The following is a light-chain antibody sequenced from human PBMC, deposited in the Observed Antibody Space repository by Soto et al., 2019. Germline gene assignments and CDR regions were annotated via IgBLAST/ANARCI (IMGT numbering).Light chain of an antibody. V-gene: IGLV2-14*01. Sequence: QSALTQPASVSGSPGQSITISCTGTSSDVGGYNYVSWYQQHPGKAPKLMIYGVSNRPSGVSNRFSGSKSGNTASLTISGLQAEDEADYYCSSYTSSRGVFGGGTKLTVL. CDR2: GVS. CDR1: SSDVGGYNY. J-gene: IGLJ2*01. CDR3: SSYTSSRGV.